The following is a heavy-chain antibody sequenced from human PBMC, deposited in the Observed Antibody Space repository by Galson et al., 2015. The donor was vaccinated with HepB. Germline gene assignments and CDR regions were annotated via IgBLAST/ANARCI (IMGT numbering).Heavy chain of an antibody. CDR3: AKDPPITMVRGVNGYFDC. D-gene: IGHD3-10*01. CDR2: ISGSGGST. V-gene: IGHV3-23*01. CDR1: GFTFSSYA. J-gene: IGHJ4*02. Sequence: SLRLSCAASGFTFSSYAMSWVRPAPGKGLEWVSAISGSGGSTYYADSVKGRFTISRDNSKNTLYLQMNSLRAEDTAVYYCAKDPPITMVRGVNGYFDCWGQGTLVTVSS.